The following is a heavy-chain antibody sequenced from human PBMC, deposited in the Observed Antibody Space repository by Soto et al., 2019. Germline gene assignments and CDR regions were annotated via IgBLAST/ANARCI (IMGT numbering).Heavy chain of an antibody. V-gene: IGHV3-23*01. CDR3: AKGDDYGDYIHFDY. CDR1: GFTFSSYG. D-gene: IGHD4-17*01. CDR2: ISGSGGST. Sequence: EVQLLESGGGLVQPGVSLTLSCAASGFTFSSYGMSWVRQAPGKGLEWVSAISGSGGSTYYADSVKGRFTISRDNSKNTLYLQMNSLRAEDTAVYYCAKGDDYGDYIHFDYWGQGTLVTVSS. J-gene: IGHJ4*02.